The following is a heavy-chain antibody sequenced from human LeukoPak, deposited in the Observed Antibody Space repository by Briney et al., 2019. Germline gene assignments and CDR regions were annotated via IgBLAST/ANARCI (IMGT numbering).Heavy chain of an antibody. CDR2: ISSSGSTI. D-gene: IGHD3-3*01. V-gene: IGHV3-11*04. CDR1: GGSISSGGYY. CDR3: AKDIGEDLEWLDY. Sequence: LSLTCTVSGGSISSGGYYWSWIRQHPGKGLEWVSYISSSGSTIYYADSVKGRFTISRDNAKNSLYLQMNSLRAEDTAVYYCAKDIGEDLEWLDYWGQGTLVTVSS. J-gene: IGHJ4*02.